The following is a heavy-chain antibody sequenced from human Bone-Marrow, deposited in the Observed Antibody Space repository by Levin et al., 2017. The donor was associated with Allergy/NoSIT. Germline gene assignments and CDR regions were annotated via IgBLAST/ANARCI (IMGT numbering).Heavy chain of an antibody. CDR3: AKEEITGTTVPKFDY. Sequence: GESLKISCAASGFTFSSYAMSWVRQAPGKGLEWVSAISGSGGSTYYADSVKGRFTIYRDNSKNTLYLQMNSLRAEDTAVYYCAKEEITGTTVPKFDYWGQGTLVTVSS. D-gene: IGHD1-7*01. CDR2: ISGSGGST. CDR1: GFTFSSYA. V-gene: IGHV3-23*01. J-gene: IGHJ4*02.